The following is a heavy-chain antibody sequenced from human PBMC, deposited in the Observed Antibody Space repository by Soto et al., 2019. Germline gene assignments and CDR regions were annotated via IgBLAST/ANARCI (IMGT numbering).Heavy chain of an antibody. J-gene: IGHJ3*02. D-gene: IGHD3-10*01. CDR2: IYYSGST. Sequence: SETLSLTCTVSGGSISSGGYYWSWIRQHPGKGLEWIGNIYYSGSTYYNPSLKSRVTISRDTSKNQISLKLRSVTAADTAVYYCARKFYYGSGSYSMDAFDMWGQGTMVTVSS. V-gene: IGHV4-31*02. CDR3: ARKFYYGSGSYSMDAFDM. CDR1: GGSISSGGYY.